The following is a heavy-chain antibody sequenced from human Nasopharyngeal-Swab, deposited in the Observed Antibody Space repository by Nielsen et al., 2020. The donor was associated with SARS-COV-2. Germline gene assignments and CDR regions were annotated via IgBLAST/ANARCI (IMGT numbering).Heavy chain of an antibody. CDR3: VKDLYASGNYWWFDP. J-gene: IGHJ5*02. D-gene: IGHD3-10*01. CDR1: GASVTSSY. V-gene: IGHV4-59*02. CDR2: TAYSGKT. Sequence: SETLSLTCTVSGASVTSSYWTWIRQSPGRGLEWVASTAYSGKTTYNPSLLTRLSISIDPSTNQVCLKLKSVTAADTALYYCVKDLYASGNYWWFDPWGQGALVTVSS.